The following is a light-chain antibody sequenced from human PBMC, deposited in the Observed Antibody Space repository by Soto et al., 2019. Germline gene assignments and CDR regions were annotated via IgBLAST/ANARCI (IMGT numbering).Light chain of an antibody. CDR3: SLYTSSSTWV. CDR2: SDN. Sequence: QSVLTQPPSASGTPGQRVTISCSGSSSNVGSNYVYWYQQLPGTAPKFLIHSDNQRPSGVPDRFSGSKSGNTPSLTIFGLQAEDEADYYCSLYTSSSTWVFGGGTKVTVL. J-gene: IGLJ3*02. CDR1: SSNVGSNY. V-gene: IGLV1-47*02.